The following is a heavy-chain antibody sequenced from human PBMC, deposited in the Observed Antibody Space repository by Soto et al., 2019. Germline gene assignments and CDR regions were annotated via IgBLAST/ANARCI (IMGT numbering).Heavy chain of an antibody. Sequence: QVQLVESGGGVVQPGRSLRLSCAASGFTFSTYAMHWVRQAPGKGLEWVTIISYDGNTEYYADSVKGRFTISRDNSKNTMYLQMNNLRAEDTAVYYCARDGRGILTGAFDIWGQGTMVTVSS. CDR1: GFTFSTYA. CDR3: ARDGRGILTGAFDI. V-gene: IGHV3-30-3*01. D-gene: IGHD5-18*01. CDR2: ISYDGNTE. J-gene: IGHJ3*02.